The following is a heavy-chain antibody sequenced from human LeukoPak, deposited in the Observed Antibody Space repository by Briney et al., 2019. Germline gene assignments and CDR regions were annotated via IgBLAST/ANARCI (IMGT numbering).Heavy chain of an antibody. V-gene: IGHV3-23*01. Sequence: SGGSLRLSCAASIFTFNSYSMSWVRQAPGKGLEWVSVIGGSNGITFYVGSVKGRFTISRDNSKDTLYLQMNSLRAEDTAVYYCAKTSTIFGVVMREYYFDYWGQGTLVTVSS. J-gene: IGHJ4*02. D-gene: IGHD3-3*01. CDR2: IGGSNGIT. CDR3: AKTSTIFGVVMREYYFDY. CDR1: IFTFNSYS.